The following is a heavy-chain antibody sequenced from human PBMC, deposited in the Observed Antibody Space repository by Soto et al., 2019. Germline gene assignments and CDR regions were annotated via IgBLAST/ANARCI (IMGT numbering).Heavy chain of an antibody. Sequence: ASVKVSCKASGYTFTIYAINWVRQSTGQGLEWMGWMNPDSGNTGYAQEFQGRVTMTRNTSISTAYMELSSLRSEDTAVYYCARDKVGAIDYWGQGTLVTVSS. CDR3: ARDKVGAIDY. V-gene: IGHV1-8*01. CDR1: GYTFTIYA. J-gene: IGHJ4*02. D-gene: IGHD1-26*01. CDR2: MNPDSGNT.